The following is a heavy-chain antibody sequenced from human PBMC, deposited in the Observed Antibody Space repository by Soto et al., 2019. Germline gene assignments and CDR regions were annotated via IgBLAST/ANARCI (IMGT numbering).Heavy chain of an antibody. Sequence: GASVKVSCKASGGTFSSYAISWVRQAPGQGLEWMGGIIPIFGTANYAQKFQGRVTITADESTSTAYMELSSLRSEDTAVYYCARVAVAGTGAGHQRQEYYYYYGMDVWGQGTTVTVSS. CDR2: IIPIFGTA. D-gene: IGHD6-19*01. V-gene: IGHV1-69*13. CDR3: ARVAVAGTGAGHQRQEYYYYYGMDV. CDR1: GGTFSSYA. J-gene: IGHJ6*02.